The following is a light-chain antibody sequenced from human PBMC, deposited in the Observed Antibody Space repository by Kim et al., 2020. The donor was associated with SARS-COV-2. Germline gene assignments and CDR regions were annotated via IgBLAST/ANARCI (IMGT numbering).Light chain of an antibody. Sequence: SATVRDTVTFPCRASQDIVTFLASYQQKPGEAPKLLISKASILESGIPSRFSSSGSGTDFPLSITSLQPDDFATYYCQQYETHSTFGQGTKLEI. CDR1: QDIVTF. CDR2: KAS. J-gene: IGKJ2*01. CDR3: QQYETHST. V-gene: IGKV1-5*03.